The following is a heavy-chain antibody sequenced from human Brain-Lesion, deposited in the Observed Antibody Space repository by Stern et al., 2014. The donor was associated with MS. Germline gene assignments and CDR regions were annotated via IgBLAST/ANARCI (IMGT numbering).Heavy chain of an antibody. D-gene: IGHD5-18*01. J-gene: IGHJ4*02. Sequence: QVQLQESGPGLVKPSQTLSLTCTVSGGSVGSGSYDWSWIRQPAGKGLEWIGRIYTTGSTYYNPSLKSRVSISIYTSTNHFSLKLTSVTAADTAVYYCARDKEDTNMAFRYFDNWGQGTLVTVSS. CDR3: ARDKEDTNMAFRYFDN. CDR2: IYTTGST. CDR1: GGSVGSGSYD. V-gene: IGHV4-61*02.